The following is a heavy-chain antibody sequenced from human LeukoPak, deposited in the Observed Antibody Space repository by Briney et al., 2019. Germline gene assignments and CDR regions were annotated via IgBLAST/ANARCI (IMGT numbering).Heavy chain of an antibody. D-gene: IGHD3-3*01. CDR1: GYSISSGYY. J-gene: IGHJ4*02. V-gene: IGHV4-38-2*02. Sequence: PSETLSLTCTVSGYSISSGYYWGWIRQPPGKGLEWIGSIYHSGSTYYNPSLKSRVTISVDTSKNQFSLKLSSVTAADTAVYYCARAPPGFGVVTHFDYWGQGTLVTVSS. CDR3: ARAPPGFGVVTHFDY. CDR2: IYHSGST.